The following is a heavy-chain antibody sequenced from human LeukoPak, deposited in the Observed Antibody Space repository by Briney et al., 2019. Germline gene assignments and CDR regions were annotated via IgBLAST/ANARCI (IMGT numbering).Heavy chain of an antibody. Sequence: SVKVSCKASGGTFSSYAISWVRQAPGQGLEWMGRIIPIFGIANYAQKFQGRVTITADKSTSTAYMELSSLRSEDTAVYCCARDRGDGYIWGRYFDYWGQGTLVTVSS. CDR2: IIPIFGIA. D-gene: IGHD5-24*01. V-gene: IGHV1-69*04. CDR1: GGTFSSYA. CDR3: ARDRGDGYIWGRYFDY. J-gene: IGHJ4*02.